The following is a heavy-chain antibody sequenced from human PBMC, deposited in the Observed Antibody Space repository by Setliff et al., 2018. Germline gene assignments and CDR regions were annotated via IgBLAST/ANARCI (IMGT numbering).Heavy chain of an antibody. V-gene: IGHV4-4*07. CDR2: IYSNGNT. J-gene: IGHJ4*02. CDR1: NGFIIDHW. Sequence: SETLSLTCSVSNGFIIDHWWTGSRQPAGKGLEWIGQIYSNGNTEYNPSLKNRVTISVDKSSNQFSLELYSVNAADTAVYYCAKDGVGPTYTYFFDYWGQGTQVTVSS. D-gene: IGHD1-26*01. CDR3: AKDGVGPTYTYFFDY.